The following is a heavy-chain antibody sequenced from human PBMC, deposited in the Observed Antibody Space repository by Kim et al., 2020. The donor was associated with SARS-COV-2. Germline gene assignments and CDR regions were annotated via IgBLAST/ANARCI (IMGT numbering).Heavy chain of an antibody. CDR3: ARDRPIIAAADNDAFDI. Sequence: GGSLRLSCAASGFTFSSYWMSWVRQAPGKGLEWVANIKQDGSEKYYVDSVKGRFTISRDNAKNSLYLQMNSLRAEDTAVYYCARDRPIIAAADNDAFDIWGQGTMVTVSS. CDR2: IKQDGSEK. CDR1: GFTFSSYW. J-gene: IGHJ3*02. D-gene: IGHD6-13*01. V-gene: IGHV3-7*01.